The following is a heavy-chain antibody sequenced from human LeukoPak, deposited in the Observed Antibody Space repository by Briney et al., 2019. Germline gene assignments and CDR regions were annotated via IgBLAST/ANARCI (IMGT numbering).Heavy chain of an antibody. CDR2: INHSGST. D-gene: IGHD6-13*01. CDR3: ARGLRSSRPFDY. Sequence: PSETLSLTCAVYGGSFSGYYWSWIRQPPGKGLEWIGEINHSGSTNYNPSLKSRVTISVDTPKNQFSLKLSSVTAADTAVYYCARGLRSSRPFDYWGQGTLVTVSS. CDR1: GGSFSGYY. V-gene: IGHV4-34*01. J-gene: IGHJ4*02.